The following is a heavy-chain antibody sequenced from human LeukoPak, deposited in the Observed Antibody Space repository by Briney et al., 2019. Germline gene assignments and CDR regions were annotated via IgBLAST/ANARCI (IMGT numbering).Heavy chain of an antibody. J-gene: IGHJ4*02. Sequence: GASVKVSCKASGYSFSSYYMHWVRQAPGQGLEWMGIINPSGGGTSYAEKFQGRVTMTRDTSTSTVYMELSSLRSEDTALYYCAGGEYCTAGTCPPGLSWGQGTLVTVSS. CDR1: GYSFSSYY. V-gene: IGHV1-46*01. CDR2: INPSGGGT. CDR3: AGGEYCTAGTCPPGLS. D-gene: IGHD2-15*01.